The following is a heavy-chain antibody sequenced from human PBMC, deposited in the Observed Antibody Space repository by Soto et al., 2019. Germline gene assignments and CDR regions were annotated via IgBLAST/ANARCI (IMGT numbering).Heavy chain of an antibody. CDR2: IYYSGST. CDR1: GGSISSGGYY. Sequence: QVQLQESGPGLVKPSQSLSLTCTVSGGSISSGGYYWSWIRQHPGKGLEWIGYIYYSGSTYYNPSLKSRVTISVDTSKNQFSLKLSSVTAADTAVYYCASQNVEMAAVDYWGQGTLVTVSS. CDR3: ASQNVEMAAVDY. J-gene: IGHJ4*02. V-gene: IGHV4-31*03. D-gene: IGHD2-15*01.